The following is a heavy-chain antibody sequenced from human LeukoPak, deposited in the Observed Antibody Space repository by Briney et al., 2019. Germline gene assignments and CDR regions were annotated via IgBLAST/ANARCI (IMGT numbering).Heavy chain of an antibody. V-gene: IGHV3-23*01. CDR2: ISGSGGST. Sequence: PGGSLRLSCAASGFTFSSYAMSWVRQAPGKGLEWVSAISGSGGSTYYADSVKGRFTISRDNYKNTLYLQMNSLRAEDTAVYYCAKIPYCSGGSCTPTLFDYWGQGTLVTVSS. CDR1: GFTFSSYA. D-gene: IGHD2-15*01. CDR3: AKIPYCSGGSCTPTLFDY. J-gene: IGHJ4*02.